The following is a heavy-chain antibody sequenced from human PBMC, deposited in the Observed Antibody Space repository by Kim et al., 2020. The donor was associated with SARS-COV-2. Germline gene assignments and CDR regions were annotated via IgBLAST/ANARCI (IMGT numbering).Heavy chain of an antibody. CDR2: VSYDGSNQ. CDR1: GFTFSAYA. CDR3: AGLNYGGYSYGWGSDFDY. D-gene: IGHD5-18*01. Sequence: GGSLRLSCAASGFTFSAYAMHWVRQAPGKGLEWVAVVSYDGSNQYYADSVKGRFTISRDNSKNTLSLQMNSLRAEDTALYYCAGLNYGGYSYGWGSDFDYWGQGILVTVSS. J-gene: IGHJ4*02. V-gene: IGHV3-30-3*01.